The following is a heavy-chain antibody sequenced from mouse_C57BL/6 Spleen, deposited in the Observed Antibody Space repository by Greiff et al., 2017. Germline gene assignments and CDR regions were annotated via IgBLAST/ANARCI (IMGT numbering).Heavy chain of an antibody. J-gene: IGHJ1*03. CDR2: ISDGGSYT. Sequence: EVKLMESGGGLVKPGGSLKLSCAASGFTFSSYAMSWVRQTPEKRLEWVATISDGGSYTYYPVNVKGRFTISRDNAKNNLYLQMSHLKSEDTAMYYCARDPHYYGSSYRYFDVWGTGTTVTVSS. CDR3: ARDPHYYGSSYRYFDV. CDR1: GFTFSSYA. V-gene: IGHV5-4*01. D-gene: IGHD1-1*01.